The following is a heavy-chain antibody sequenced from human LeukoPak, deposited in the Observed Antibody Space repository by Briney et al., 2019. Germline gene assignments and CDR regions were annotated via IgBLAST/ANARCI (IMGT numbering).Heavy chain of an antibody. Sequence: GGSLRLSCAASGFTFSSYGMHWVRQAPGKGLEWVAFIRYDGSNKYYADSVKGRFTISRDNSKNTLYLQVNSLRAEDTAVYYCAKAGDYITGFDPWGQGTLVTVSS. V-gene: IGHV3-30*02. CDR3: AKAGDYITGFDP. J-gene: IGHJ5*02. CDR2: IRYDGSNK. CDR1: GFTFSSYG. D-gene: IGHD4-17*01.